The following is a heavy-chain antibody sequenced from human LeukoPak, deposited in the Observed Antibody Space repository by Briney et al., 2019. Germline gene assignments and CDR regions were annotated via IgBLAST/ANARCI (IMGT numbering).Heavy chain of an antibody. CDR1: GFTFSDYY. D-gene: IGHD1-1*01. V-gene: IGHV3-11*04. CDR3: ARPRRTGTRYAAFNI. CDR2: ISSSGTTI. Sequence: PGGSLRLSCAASGFTFSDYYLSWIRQAPGAGLEWVSYISSSGTTIYYADSVKGRFTISRDNAKNSLYLQMNRLRAEDTAVYYGARPRRTGTRYAAFNIWGQGTMVTVSS. J-gene: IGHJ3*02.